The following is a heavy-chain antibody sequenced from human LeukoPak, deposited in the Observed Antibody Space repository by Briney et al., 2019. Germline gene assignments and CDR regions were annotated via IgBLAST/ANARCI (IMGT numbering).Heavy chain of an antibody. CDR3: ARDIRLSGGYPFDY. Sequence: GGSLRLSCAASGFTFDDYGMSWVRQAPGKGLEWVSGINWNGGSTGYADSVKGRFTISIDNAKNYLYLQVNSLRAEDTALYYCARDIRLSGGYPFDYWGQGTLVTVSP. CDR2: INWNGGST. D-gene: IGHD1-26*01. CDR1: GFTFDDYG. V-gene: IGHV3-20*04. J-gene: IGHJ4*02.